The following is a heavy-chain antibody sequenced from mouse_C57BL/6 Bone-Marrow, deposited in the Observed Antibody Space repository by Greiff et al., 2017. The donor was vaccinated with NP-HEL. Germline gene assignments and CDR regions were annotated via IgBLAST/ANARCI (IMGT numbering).Heavy chain of an antibody. CDR2: IDPENGDT. CDR3: TGGYWYLDV. J-gene: IGHJ1*03. V-gene: IGHV14-4*01. Sequence: VQLQQSGAELVRPGASVKLSCTASGFNIKDDYMHWVKQRPEQGLEWIGWIDPENGDTEYASKFQGKATITADTSSNTAYLQLSSLTSEDTAVYYFTGGYWYLDVWGTGTTVTVSS. CDR1: GFNIKDDY.